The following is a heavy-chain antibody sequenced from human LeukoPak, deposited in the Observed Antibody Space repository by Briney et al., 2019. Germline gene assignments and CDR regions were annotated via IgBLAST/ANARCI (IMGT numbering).Heavy chain of an antibody. V-gene: IGHV4-34*01. CDR3: ARDSPYSPHDS. D-gene: IGHD4-11*01. J-gene: IGHJ4*02. CDR1: GGSFSAYC. Sequence: SETLSLTCAVYGGSFSAYCWSWIRQPPGKRLEWIGQINRYGSANYNPSLKSRVAISLDTSKNQFSLKLSSVTAADTAVYYCARDSPYSPHDSWGQGTLVTVSS. CDR2: INRYGSA.